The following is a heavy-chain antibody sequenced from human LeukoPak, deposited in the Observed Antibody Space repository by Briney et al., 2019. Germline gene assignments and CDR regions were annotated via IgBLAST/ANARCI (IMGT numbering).Heavy chain of an antibody. CDR3: ARDWYSSGWNWFDP. CDR2: MNPNSGNT. D-gene: IGHD6-19*01. V-gene: IGHV1-8*01. Sequence: GASVKVSCKASGYTFTSYDINWVRQATGQGLEWMGWMNPNSGNTGHAQKFQGRVTMTRNTSISTAYMELSSLRSEDTAVYYCARDWYSSGWNWFDPWGQGTLVTVSS. CDR1: GYTFTSYD. J-gene: IGHJ5*02.